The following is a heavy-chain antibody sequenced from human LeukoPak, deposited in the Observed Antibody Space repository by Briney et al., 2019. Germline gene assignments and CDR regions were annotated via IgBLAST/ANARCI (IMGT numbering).Heavy chain of an antibody. Sequence: SETPSLTCTVSGGSVSSGSYYWSCIRQPPGKGLEWIGYIYYSGSTNYNPSLKSRVTISVDTSKNQFSLKLNSVTAADTAVYYCAGVSGSYSDAFDIWGQGTMVTVSS. CDR2: IYYSGST. V-gene: IGHV4-61*01. CDR1: GGSVSSGSYY. J-gene: IGHJ3*02. CDR3: AGVSGSYSDAFDI. D-gene: IGHD1-26*01.